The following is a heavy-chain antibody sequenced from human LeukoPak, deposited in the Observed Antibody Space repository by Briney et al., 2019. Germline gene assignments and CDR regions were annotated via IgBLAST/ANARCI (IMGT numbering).Heavy chain of an antibody. J-gene: IGHJ6*03. CDR1: GFTVSSNY. CDR2: IYSGGST. V-gene: IGHV3-53*01. CDR3: AREGSGSGWHYYYYYYMDV. Sequence: GGSLRLSCAASGFTVSSNYMSWVRQAPGKGLEWVSVIYSGGSTYYADSVKGRFTISRDNSKNTLYLQMNSLRAEDTAVYYCAREGSGSGWHYYYYYYMDVWGKGTTVTVSS. D-gene: IGHD6-19*01.